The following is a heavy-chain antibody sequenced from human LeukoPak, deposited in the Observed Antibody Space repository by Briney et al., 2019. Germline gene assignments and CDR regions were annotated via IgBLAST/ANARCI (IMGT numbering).Heavy chain of an antibody. CDR1: GGTFSSYA. V-gene: IGHV3-30-3*01. D-gene: IGHD3-22*01. CDR2: ISYDGSNK. CDR3: ARGYYDSSGYYYFYYYGMDV. J-gene: IGHJ6*02. Sequence: SCKASGGTFSSYAMHWVRQAPGKGLEWVAVISYDGSNKYYADSVKGRFTISRDNSKNTLYLQMNSLRAEDTAVYYCARGYYDSSGYYYFYYYGMDVWGQGTTVTVSS.